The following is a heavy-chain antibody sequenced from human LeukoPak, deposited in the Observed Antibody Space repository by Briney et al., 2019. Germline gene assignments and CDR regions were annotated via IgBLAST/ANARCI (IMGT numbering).Heavy chain of an antibody. CDR1: GFTFSSYA. Sequence: GGSLRPSCAASGFTFSSYAMSWVRQAPGKGLEWVSAISGSGGSTYYADSVKGRFTISRDNSKNTLYLQMNSLRAEDTAVYYCPKVYYDSSGSYYFDYWGQGTLVTVSS. V-gene: IGHV3-23*01. J-gene: IGHJ4*02. D-gene: IGHD3-22*01. CDR3: PKVYYDSSGSYYFDY. CDR2: ISGSGGST.